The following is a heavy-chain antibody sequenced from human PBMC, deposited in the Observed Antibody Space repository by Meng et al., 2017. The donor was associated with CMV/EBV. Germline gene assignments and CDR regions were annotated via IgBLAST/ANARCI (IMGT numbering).Heavy chain of an antibody. CDR2: IRSKAYGGTT. D-gene: IGHD1-26*01. CDR3: TRDFEVGATEDY. J-gene: IGHJ4*02. CDR1: GFTFGDYA. Sequence: GGSLRLSCTASGFTFGDYAMSWVRQAPGKGLEWVGFIRSKAYGGTTEYAASVKGRFTISRDDSKSIAYLQMNSLKTEDTAVYCCTRDFEVGATEDYWGQGTLVTVSS. V-gene: IGHV3-49*04.